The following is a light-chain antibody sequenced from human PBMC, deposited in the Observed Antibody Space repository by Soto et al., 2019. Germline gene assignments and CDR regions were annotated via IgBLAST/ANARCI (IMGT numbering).Light chain of an antibody. V-gene: IGLV2-8*01. CDR2: EVT. CDR3: RSYTGGTSAYV. CDR1: SSDVGGYDY. Sequence: QSLLTEPPSSSGAAGQSVTISCTGTSSDVGGYDYVSWYQQHPGKAPKLMIYEVTIRPSGVPDRFSGSKSGNTASLTVSGLQAEEAADDECRSYTGGTSAYVFGTWSKVTV. J-gene: IGLJ1*01.